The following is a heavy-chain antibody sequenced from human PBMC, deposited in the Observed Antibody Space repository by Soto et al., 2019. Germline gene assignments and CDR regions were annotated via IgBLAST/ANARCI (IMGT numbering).Heavy chain of an antibody. CDR2: VSYSGST. J-gene: IGHJ4*01. CDR1: GDSISTANYY. CDR3: PRLGVLRYFDWSIQY. V-gene: IGHV4-61*01. Sequence: SETLSLTCTVSGDSISTANYYWSWLRQPPGKGLEWIGYVSYSGSTNYNPSLKSRVTISVDKTKRQFSLKLSSVTAADTAVDYCPRLGVLRYFDWSIQYWGQGTLVTVSS. D-gene: IGHD3-9*01.